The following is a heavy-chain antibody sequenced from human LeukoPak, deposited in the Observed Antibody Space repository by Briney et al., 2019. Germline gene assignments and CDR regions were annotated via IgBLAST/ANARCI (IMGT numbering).Heavy chain of an antibody. CDR3: ARTSSGWYGFVDWFDP. J-gene: IGHJ5*02. Sequence: SETLSLSCTVSGGSISSYHWNWIRQSPGKGLEWIGYIYDIGSTTYNPSLKSRVTISEDPSKNQFSLKLSSVTAADTAVYYCARTSSGWYGFVDWFDPWGQGTLVTVSS. V-gene: IGHV4-59*12. D-gene: IGHD6-19*01. CDR2: IYDIGST. CDR1: GGSISSYH.